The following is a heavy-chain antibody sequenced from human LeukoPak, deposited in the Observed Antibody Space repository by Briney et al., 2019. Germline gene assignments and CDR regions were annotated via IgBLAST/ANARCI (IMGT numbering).Heavy chain of an antibody. J-gene: IGHJ3*02. V-gene: IGHV3-11*01. Sequence: GGSLRLSCAASGFTFSDYYMSWIRQAPGKGLEWVSYISSSGSTIYYADSVKGRFTISRDNAKNSLFLQMNSLRAEDTAVYYCARGLVVGGTDAFDIWGQGTMVTVSS. D-gene: IGHD1-26*01. CDR3: ARGLVVGGTDAFDI. CDR2: ISSSGSTI. CDR1: GFTFSDYY.